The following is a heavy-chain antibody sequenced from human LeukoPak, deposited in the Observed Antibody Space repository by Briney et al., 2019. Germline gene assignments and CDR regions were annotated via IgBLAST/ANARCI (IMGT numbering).Heavy chain of an antibody. Sequence: GGSLRLSCAASGFTISSKYMSWVRQAQGKGLEGVSIFYSGGNSTYYAASVKGRFTISRYNSKHTLYLQMNNLRAEDTAVYYCARERYCGGDCYSFAFDVWGQGTMVTVSS. CDR2: FYSGGNST. CDR1: GFTISSKY. CDR3: ARERYCGGDCYSFAFDV. J-gene: IGHJ3*01. D-gene: IGHD2-21*02. V-gene: IGHV3-66*01.